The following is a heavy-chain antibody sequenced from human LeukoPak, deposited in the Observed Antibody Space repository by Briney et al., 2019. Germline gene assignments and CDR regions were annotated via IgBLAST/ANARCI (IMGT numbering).Heavy chain of an antibody. Sequence: ASVKVSCKASGYIFTNYYMHWVRQAPGQGLEWMGIINPSGGSTNYAQEFQGRVTMTRDTSTSTVYMEPNSLRSEDTAVYYCAREGITMIVVAPFPRLSRWFDPWGQGTLVTVSS. CDR1: GYIFTNYY. D-gene: IGHD3-22*01. CDR2: INPSGGST. J-gene: IGHJ5*02. V-gene: IGHV1-46*01. CDR3: AREGITMIVVAPFPRLSRWFDP.